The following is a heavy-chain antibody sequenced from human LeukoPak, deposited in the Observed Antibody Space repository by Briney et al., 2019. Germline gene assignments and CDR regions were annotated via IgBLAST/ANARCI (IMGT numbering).Heavy chain of an antibody. J-gene: IGHJ6*02. D-gene: IGHD2-2*03. V-gene: IGHV4-39*01. Sequence: PSETLSLTCTVSGGSISSSSYYWGWIRQPPGKGLEWIGSIYYSGSTYYNPSLKSRVTISVDTSKNQFSLKLGSVTAADTAVYYCARGLMDIVVVPAAASSQYYYYGMDVWGQGTTVTVSS. CDR1: GGSISSSSYY. CDR2: IYYSGST. CDR3: ARGLMDIVVVPAAASSQYYYYGMDV.